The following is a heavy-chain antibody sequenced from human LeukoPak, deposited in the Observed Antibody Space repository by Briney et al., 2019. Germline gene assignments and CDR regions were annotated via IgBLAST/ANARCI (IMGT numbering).Heavy chain of an antibody. CDR3: ARDPWADSSGFPLHH. CDR1: GFTFSSYA. D-gene: IGHD3-22*01. V-gene: IGHV3-7*03. CDR2: IKQDGSDK. Sequence: PGGSLRLSCAASGFTFSSYAMSWVRQTPEKGLECVANIKQDGSDKFYVDSVRGRFTISRDNAKNSLYLQMNSLRVEDTALYYCARDPWADSSGFPLHHWGQGTLVTVSS. J-gene: IGHJ1*01.